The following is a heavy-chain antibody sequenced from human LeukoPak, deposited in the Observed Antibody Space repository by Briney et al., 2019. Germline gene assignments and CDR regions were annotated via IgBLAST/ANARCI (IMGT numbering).Heavy chain of an antibody. CDR1: GGSISSSSYY. D-gene: IGHD2-2*01. Sequence: SETLSLTCTDSGGSISSSSYYWGWVRQPPGKGLEWIGSIYYSGSTYYNPSLKSRVTISVDTSKNQFSLKLSSVTAADTAVYYCARLYCSSTSCYRAEYFQHWGQGTLVTVSS. J-gene: IGHJ1*01. CDR3: ARLYCSSTSCYRAEYFQH. CDR2: IYYSGST. V-gene: IGHV4-39*01.